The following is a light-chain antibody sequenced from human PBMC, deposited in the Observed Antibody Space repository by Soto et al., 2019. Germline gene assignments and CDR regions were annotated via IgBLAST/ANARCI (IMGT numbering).Light chain of an antibody. J-gene: IGLJ2*01. CDR1: SRHSDYA. CDR2: LNSDGSH. CDR3: QTWGTGIRL. Sequence: QPVLTQSPSASASLGASVKLTCTLSSRHSDYAIAWLQQQPEKGPRYLMKLNSDGSHNKGAGIPDRFSGSSSGAERYLTISGLQSGDEADYYCQTWGTGIRLFGGGTKLTVL. V-gene: IGLV4-69*01.